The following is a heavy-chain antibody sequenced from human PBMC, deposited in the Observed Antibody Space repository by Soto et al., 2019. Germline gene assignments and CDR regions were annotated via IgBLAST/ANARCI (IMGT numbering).Heavy chain of an antibody. V-gene: IGHV4-39*01. D-gene: IGHD3-3*01. J-gene: IGHJ6*02. Sequence: SETLSLTCTVSGGSISSSSYYWGWIRQPPGKGLEWIGSVYYSGSTYYNPSLKSRVAISVDTSNNQFSLKLSSVTAADTAVYYCARLITIGRMAVWGQGTTVTVSS. CDR1: GGSISSSSYY. CDR3: ARLITIGRMAV. CDR2: VYYSGST.